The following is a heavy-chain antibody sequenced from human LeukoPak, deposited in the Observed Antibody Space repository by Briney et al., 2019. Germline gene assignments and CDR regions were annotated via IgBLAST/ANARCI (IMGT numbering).Heavy chain of an antibody. J-gene: IGHJ6*03. V-gene: IGHV4-39*07. CDR2: LSSGGNT. CDR3: VREVVTHDLYMDV. Sequence: SETLSLTCSVSGDSISNNDYYWDWIRQPPGKGLEWAASLSSGGNTYHNPSLKSRLTISLDTSKNQISLNLKSVTAADTAVYYCVREVVTHDLYMDVWGKGTTVTVSS. CDR1: GDSISNNDYY. D-gene: IGHD3-22*01.